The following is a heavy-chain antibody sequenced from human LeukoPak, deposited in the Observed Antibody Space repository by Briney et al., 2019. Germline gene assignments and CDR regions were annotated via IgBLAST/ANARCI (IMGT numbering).Heavy chain of an antibody. D-gene: IGHD3-22*01. J-gene: IGHJ4*02. CDR3: AKDRYHYSSGSAGSYTIEY. Sequence: PGGSLRLSCAASGFTFSNYAMNWVRQAPGKGLEWVSAISASGGSTYYADSVKGRFTVSRDNSKNTLYLQMNSLRAEDTALYYCAKDRYHYSSGSAGSYTIEYWGRGTLVTVSS. CDR1: GFTFSNYA. CDR2: ISASGGST. V-gene: IGHV3-23*01.